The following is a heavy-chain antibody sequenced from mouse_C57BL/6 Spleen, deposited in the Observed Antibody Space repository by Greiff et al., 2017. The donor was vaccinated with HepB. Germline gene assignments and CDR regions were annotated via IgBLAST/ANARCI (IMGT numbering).Heavy chain of an antibody. CDR2: IYPRSGNT. CDR1: GYTFTSYG. Sequence: VQLQQSGAELARPGASVKLSCKASGYTFTSYGISWVKQRTGQGLEWIGEIYPRSGNTYYNEKFKGKATLTADKSSSTAYMELRSLTSEDSAVYFCARHPYYYGSSPAGFAYWGQGTLVTVSA. J-gene: IGHJ3*01. D-gene: IGHD1-1*01. V-gene: IGHV1-81*01. CDR3: ARHPYYYGSSPAGFAY.